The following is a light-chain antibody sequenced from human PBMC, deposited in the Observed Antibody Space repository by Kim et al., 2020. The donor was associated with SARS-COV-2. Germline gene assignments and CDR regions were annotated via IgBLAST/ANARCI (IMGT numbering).Light chain of an antibody. Sequence: SVSPGERATLSCRASQSVSNNVAWYQQKPGQAPRLLIYGASIRATGVPTRFSGTGSEIEFTLIISGLQSEDFAVYYCHQYNNWPHSLGLGTKLEI. CDR1: QSVSNN. CDR3: HQYNNWPHS. CDR2: GAS. J-gene: IGKJ2*03. V-gene: IGKV3-15*01.